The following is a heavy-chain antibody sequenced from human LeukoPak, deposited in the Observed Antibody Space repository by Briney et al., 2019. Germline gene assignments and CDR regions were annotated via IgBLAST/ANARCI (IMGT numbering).Heavy chain of an antibody. V-gene: IGHV3-30-3*01. CDR2: ISYDGSNK. J-gene: IGHJ6*03. CDR3: ARGPTRYSSSWGYYYYYMDV. D-gene: IGHD6-13*01. Sequence: GGSLRLSCGASGFTFSSYAMHWVRQAPGKGLEWVAVISYDGSNKYYADSVKGRFTISRDNSKNTLYLQMNSLRAEDTAVYYCARGPTRYSSSWGYYYYYMDVWGKGTTVTVSS. CDR1: GFTFSSYA.